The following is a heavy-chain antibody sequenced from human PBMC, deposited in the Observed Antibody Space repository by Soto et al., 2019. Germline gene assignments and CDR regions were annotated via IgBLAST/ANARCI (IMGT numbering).Heavy chain of an antibody. D-gene: IGHD6-13*01. CDR3: ARVLTGSWNWFDP. J-gene: IGHJ5*02. V-gene: IGHV3-74*01. CDR1: GFTFSSYW. Sequence: LRLSCAASGFTFSSYWMHWVRQAPGKGLVWVSRINSDGSRTNYADSVKGRFTVSRDNAKNTQYLQMNSLRAEDTAVYYCARVLTGSWNWFDPWGQGTLVTVSS. CDR2: INSDGSRT.